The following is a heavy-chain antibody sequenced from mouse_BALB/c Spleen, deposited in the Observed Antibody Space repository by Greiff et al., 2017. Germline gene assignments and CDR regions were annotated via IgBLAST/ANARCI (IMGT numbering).Heavy chain of an antibody. J-gene: IGHJ1*01. V-gene: IGHV5-4*02. D-gene: IGHD1-1*01. CDR1: GFTFSDYY. CDR3: ARGCYGSSWYFDV. Sequence: EVNVVESGGGLVKPGGSLKLSCAASGFTFSDYYMYWVRQTPEKRLEWVATISDGGSYTYYPDSVKGRFTISRDNAKNNLYLQMSSLKSEDTAMYYCARGCYGSSWYFDVWGAGNTVTVSS. CDR2: ISDGGSYT.